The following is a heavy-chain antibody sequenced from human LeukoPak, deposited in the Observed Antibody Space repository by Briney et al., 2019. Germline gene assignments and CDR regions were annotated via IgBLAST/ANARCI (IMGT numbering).Heavy chain of an antibody. J-gene: IGHJ4*02. CDR1: GDTFNGNY. D-gene: IGHD5-12*01. CDR2: INPNSGGT. CDR3: ARYSGYELGDY. Sequence: ASVKVSCKPSGDTFNGNYIHWVRQAPGLGLEWMGWINPNSGGTNYAQKFQGRVTMTRDTSISTAYIELSRLRSDDTAVYYCARYSGYELGDYWGQGTLVTVSS. V-gene: IGHV1-2*02.